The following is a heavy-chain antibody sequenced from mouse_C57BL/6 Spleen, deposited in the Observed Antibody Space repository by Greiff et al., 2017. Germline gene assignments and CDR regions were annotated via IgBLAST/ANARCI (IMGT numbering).Heavy chain of an antibody. CDR1: GFSLTSYG. J-gene: IGHJ4*01. CDR2: IWSGGST. V-gene: IGHV2-2*01. CDR3: ARNGGVARGYAMDY. Sequence: QVQLKESGPGLVQPSQSLSITCTVSGFSLTSYGVHWVRQSPGKGLEWLGVIWSGGSTDYNAAFISRLSISTDNSTSHVSFKMNSLQADDTAIYXCARNGGVARGYAMDYWGQGTSVTVSS.